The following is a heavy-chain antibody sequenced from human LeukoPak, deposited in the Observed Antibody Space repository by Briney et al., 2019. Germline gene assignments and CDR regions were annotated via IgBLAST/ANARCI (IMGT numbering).Heavy chain of an antibody. D-gene: IGHD1-26*01. CDR3: TMWGSGAALTLFDY. CDR2: IRSKAYGGTT. CDR1: GFTFGDYA. J-gene: IGHJ4*02. V-gene: IGHV3-49*04. Sequence: PGGSLRLSCTASGFTFGDYAMSWVRQAPGKGLGWVGFIRSKAYGGTTEYAASVKGRFTISRDDPKSIAYLQMNSLKTEDTAVYYCTMWGSGAALTLFDYWGQGTLVTVSS.